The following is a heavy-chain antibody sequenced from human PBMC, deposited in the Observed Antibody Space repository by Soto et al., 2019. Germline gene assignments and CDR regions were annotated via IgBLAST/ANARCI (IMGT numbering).Heavy chain of an antibody. D-gene: IGHD1-26*01. CDR2: IYYSGST. CDR1: GGSISSSNYY. CDR3: ATRYGSAFDI. Sequence: SETLSLTCTVSGGSISSSNYYWSLIRQRPGKGLEWIGYIYYSGSTNYNPSRNSRVTISLDTSKNQSSLRLISVTAGDPAVDYCATRYGSAFDIWCQRTMVTVSS. V-gene: IGHV4-61*05. J-gene: IGHJ3*02.